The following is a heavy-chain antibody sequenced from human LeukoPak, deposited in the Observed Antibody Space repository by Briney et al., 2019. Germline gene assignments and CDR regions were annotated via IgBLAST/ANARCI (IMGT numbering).Heavy chain of an antibody. Sequence: SETLSLTCAVSGYSISSGYYWGWIRQPPGKGLEWIGSIYHSGSTYHNPSLKSRVTISVDTSKNQFSLKLRSVTAADTAVYYCARHRRMRGMYYYDSSGYCFDYWGQGTLVTVSS. CDR2: IYHSGST. CDR3: ARHRRMRGMYYYDSSGYCFDY. CDR1: GYSISSGYY. J-gene: IGHJ4*02. V-gene: IGHV4-38-2*01. D-gene: IGHD3-22*01.